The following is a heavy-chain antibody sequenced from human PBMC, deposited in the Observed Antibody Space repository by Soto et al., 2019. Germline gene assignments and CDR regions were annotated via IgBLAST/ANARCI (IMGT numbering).Heavy chain of an antibody. V-gene: IGHV4-31*03. CDR3: AREIIAAAGTFEADNWFDP. CDR2: IYYSGST. J-gene: IGHJ5*02. D-gene: IGHD6-13*01. CDR1: GGSISSGGYY. Sequence: SETLSLTCTVSGGSISSGGYYWSWIRQHPGKGLEWIGYIYYSGSTYYNPSLKSRVTISVDTSKNQFSLKLSSVTAADTAVYYCAREIIAAAGTFEADNWFDPWGQGTLVTSPQ.